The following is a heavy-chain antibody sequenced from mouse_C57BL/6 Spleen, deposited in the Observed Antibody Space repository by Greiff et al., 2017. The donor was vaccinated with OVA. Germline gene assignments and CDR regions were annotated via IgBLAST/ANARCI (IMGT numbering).Heavy chain of an antibody. CDR3: ARFFYYGGYYAMDY. D-gene: IGHD1-1*01. Sequence: VKLQQSGPELVKPGASVKLSCKASGYTFTSYDINWVKQRPGQGLEWIGWIYPRDGSTKYNEKFKGKATLTVDTSSSTAYMELHSLTSEDSAVYFCARFFYYGGYYAMDYWGQGTSVTVSS. J-gene: IGHJ4*01. V-gene: IGHV1-85*01. CDR2: IYPRDGST. CDR1: GYTFTSYD.